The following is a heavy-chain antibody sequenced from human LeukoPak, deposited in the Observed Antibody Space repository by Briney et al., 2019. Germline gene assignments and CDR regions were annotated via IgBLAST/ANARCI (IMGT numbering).Heavy chain of an antibody. D-gene: IGHD1-7*01. V-gene: IGHV4-59*08. J-gene: IGHJ6*03. CDR3: ARGAAGGTPGVYYYYYMDV. CDR1: GGSLSSYY. Sequence: SETLSLTRTVSGGSLSSYYWSWIRPPPGKGLEWIGYIYYSGSTNYNPSLQSRATIPVDTSKKQFSLKLSSVTTADAAVYYCARGAAGGTPGVYYYYYMDVWGKGTTVTVSS. CDR2: IYYSGST.